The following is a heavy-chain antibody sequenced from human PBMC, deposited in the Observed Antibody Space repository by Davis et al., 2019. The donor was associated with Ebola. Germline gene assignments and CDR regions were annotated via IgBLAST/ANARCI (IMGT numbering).Heavy chain of an antibody. V-gene: IGHV5-51*01. Sequence: GESLKISCQASGYTFSNYWIAWVRQMPGKGLERMGIIYPDDSDTRYSPSFQGQVTISADKSISTAYLQWSSLKASDTAMYYCARGNYGGNSYYYYGMDVWGKGTTVTVSS. CDR3: ARGNYGGNSYYYYGMDV. CDR1: GYTFSNYW. J-gene: IGHJ6*04. CDR2: IYPDDSDT. D-gene: IGHD4-23*01.